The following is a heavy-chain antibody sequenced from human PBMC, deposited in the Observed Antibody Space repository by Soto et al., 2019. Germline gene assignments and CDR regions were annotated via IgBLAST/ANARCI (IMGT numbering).Heavy chain of an antibody. CDR3: ASDCEGSYYRYGMDV. CDR1: GGSISSGDYY. Sequence: SETLSLTCTVSGGSISSGDYYWSWIRQPPGKGLEWIGYIYYSGSTYYNPSLKSRVTISVDTSKNQFSLKLSSVTAADTAVYSCASDCEGSYYRYGMDVWGQGTPVTVSS. D-gene: IGHD3-10*01. V-gene: IGHV4-30-4*01. CDR2: IYYSGST. J-gene: IGHJ6*02.